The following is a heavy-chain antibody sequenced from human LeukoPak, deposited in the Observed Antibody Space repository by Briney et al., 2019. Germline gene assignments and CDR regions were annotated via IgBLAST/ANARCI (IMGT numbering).Heavy chain of an antibody. Sequence: PSETLSLTCTVSGGSISSSSYYWGWIRQPPGKGLEWIGSIYYSGSTYYNPSLKSRVTISVDTSKNQFSLKLSSVTAADTAVYYCAPVLLWFGELAGGWFDPWGQGTLVTVSS. J-gene: IGHJ5*02. V-gene: IGHV4-39*07. D-gene: IGHD3-10*01. CDR1: GGSISSSSYY. CDR3: APVLLWFGELAGGWFDP. CDR2: IYYSGST.